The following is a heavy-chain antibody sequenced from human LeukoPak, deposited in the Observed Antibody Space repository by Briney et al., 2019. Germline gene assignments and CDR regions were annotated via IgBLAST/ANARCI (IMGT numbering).Heavy chain of an antibody. CDR3: ARGDYYDSSGYYSPPDY. D-gene: IGHD3-22*01. Sequence: PSETLSLTCTVSGGSNSSYYWSWIRQPPGKGLEWIGYIYYSGSTNYNPSLKSRVTISVDTSKNQFSLKLSSVTAADTAVYYCARGDYYDSSGYYSPPDYWGQGTLVTVSS. CDR2: IYYSGST. V-gene: IGHV4-59*01. J-gene: IGHJ4*02. CDR1: GGSNSSYY.